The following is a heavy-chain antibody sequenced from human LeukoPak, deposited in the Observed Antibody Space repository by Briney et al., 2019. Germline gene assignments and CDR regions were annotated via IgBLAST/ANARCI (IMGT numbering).Heavy chain of an antibody. CDR2: ISDNSVST. CDR1: GFTFSSYV. Sequence: GGSLRLSCAASGFTFSSYVMSWVRQAPGKGLEWVSAISDNSVSTYYADSVKGRFTVSRDNSKNTLYLQMNSLRVEDTAVYFCAKGSSSSRPYYFDYWGQGTLVIVSS. J-gene: IGHJ4*02. V-gene: IGHV3-23*01. CDR3: AKGSSSSRPYYFDY. D-gene: IGHD6-6*01.